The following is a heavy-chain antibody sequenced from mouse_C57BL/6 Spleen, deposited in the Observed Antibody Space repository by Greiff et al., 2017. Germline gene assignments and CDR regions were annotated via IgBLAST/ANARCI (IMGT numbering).Heavy chain of an antibody. CDR1: GYTFTSYW. J-gene: IGHJ1*03. D-gene: IGHD2-5*01. CDR2: IHPSDSDT. CDR3: AMAYYSNYGYFDV. V-gene: IGHV1-74*01. Sequence: QVQLQQPGAELVKPGASVKVSCKASGYTFTSYWMHWVKQRPGQGLEWIGRIHPSDSDTNYNQKFKGKDTLTVDKSSSTAYMQLSSLTSEDSAVYYWAMAYYSNYGYFDVWGTGTTVTVSS.